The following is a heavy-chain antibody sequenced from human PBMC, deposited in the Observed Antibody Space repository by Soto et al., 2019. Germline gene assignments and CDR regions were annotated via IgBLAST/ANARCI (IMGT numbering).Heavy chain of an antibody. J-gene: IGHJ4*02. CDR3: TTEVQVLRYFDWLLSEKRGLDY. D-gene: IGHD3-9*01. Sequence: GGSLRLSCAASGFTFSNAWMNWVRQAPGKGLEWVGRIKSKTDGGTTDYAAPVKGRFTISRDDSKNTLYLQMNSLKTEDTAVYYCTTEVQVLRYFDWLLSEKRGLDYWGQGTLVTVSS. CDR2: IKSKTDGGTT. V-gene: IGHV3-15*07. CDR1: GFTFSNAW.